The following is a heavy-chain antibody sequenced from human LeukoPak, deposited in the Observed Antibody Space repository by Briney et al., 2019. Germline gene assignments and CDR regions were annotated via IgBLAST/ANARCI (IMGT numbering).Heavy chain of an antibody. D-gene: IGHD3-10*01. V-gene: IGHV1-18*01. J-gene: IGHJ4*02. CDR2: ISGHNGNT. CDR3: ARDQSFGAGSYQDY. CDR1: GYTFTTYG. Sequence: ASVKVSCKASGYTFTTYGISWVRQAPGQGLEWMRWISGHNGNTNYAQKLQGRVTMTTDTSTSTAYVELRSLRSDDTAVFYCARDQSFGAGSYQDYWGQGTLVTVSS.